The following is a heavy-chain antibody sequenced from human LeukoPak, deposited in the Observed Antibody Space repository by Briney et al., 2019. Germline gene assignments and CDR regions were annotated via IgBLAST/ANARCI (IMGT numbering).Heavy chain of an antibody. V-gene: IGHV3-23*01. J-gene: IGHJ4*02. CDR3: AKMEVGDSAITSFDY. CDR1: GFTFKDYA. Sequence: GGSLRLSCAASGFTFKDYAMHWVRQAPGKGPEWVSAISGSGGSTYYADSVKGRFTISRDNSKNTLYLQMNSLRAEDTAVYYCAKMEVGDSAITSFDYWGQGTLVTVSS. CDR2: ISGSGGST. D-gene: IGHD4-17*01.